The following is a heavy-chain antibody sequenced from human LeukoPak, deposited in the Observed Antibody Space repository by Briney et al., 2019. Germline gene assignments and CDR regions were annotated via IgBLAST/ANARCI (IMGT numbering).Heavy chain of an antibody. Sequence: PGGSLRLSCAASGFTFSSYSMNWVRQAPGKGLEWVSYISSSSSTIYYADSVKGRFTISRDNAKNSLYLQMNSLRAEDTAVYYCARDRRSGSWATAFDIWGQGTMVTVSS. CDR3: ARDRRSGSWATAFDI. D-gene: IGHD1-26*01. CDR1: GFTFSSYS. J-gene: IGHJ3*02. CDR2: ISSSSSTI. V-gene: IGHV3-48*04.